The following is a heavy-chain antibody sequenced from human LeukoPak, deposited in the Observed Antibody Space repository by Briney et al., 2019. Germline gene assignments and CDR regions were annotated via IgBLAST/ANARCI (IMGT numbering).Heavy chain of an antibody. CDR3: ARKPNTDYSPDY. CDR1: GGSISSYY. Sequence: PSETLSLTCTVSGGSISSYYWSWIRQPPGKGLEWIGEINHSGSTNYNPSLKSRVTISVDTSKNQFSLKLSSVTAADTAVYYCARKPNTDYSPDYWGQGTLVTVSS. V-gene: IGHV4-34*01. D-gene: IGHD2-15*01. CDR2: INHSGST. J-gene: IGHJ4*02.